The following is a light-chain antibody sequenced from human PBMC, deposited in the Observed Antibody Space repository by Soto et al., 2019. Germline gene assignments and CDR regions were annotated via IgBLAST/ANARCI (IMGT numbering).Light chain of an antibody. CDR1: QSVLYSSNNKNY. CDR3: QQYNDWPPAWT. V-gene: IGKV4-1*01. Sequence: DIVMTQSPDSLAVSLGERATINCKSSQSVLYSSNNKNYLAWYQQKPGQPPKLLIYWASTRESGVPDRFSGSGSETQFTLTIASLQSEDFAVYYCQQYNDWPPAWTFGQGTKVDIK. CDR2: WAS. J-gene: IGKJ1*01.